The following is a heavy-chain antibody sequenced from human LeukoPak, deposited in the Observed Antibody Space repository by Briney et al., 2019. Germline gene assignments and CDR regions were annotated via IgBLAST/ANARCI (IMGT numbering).Heavy chain of an antibody. V-gene: IGHV4-59*01. CDR3: ARDVGGNSPRYYYGLDV. Sequence: SETLSLTCTVSGVSISIYYWSWIRQPPGKGLEWIGYIYNSGSTSYNPSLKSRATISADTSKNQFSLKLSSVTAADTAFYYCARDVGGNSPRYYYGLDVWGQGTTVTVSS. CDR1: GVSISIYY. D-gene: IGHD4-23*01. CDR2: IYNSGST. J-gene: IGHJ6*02.